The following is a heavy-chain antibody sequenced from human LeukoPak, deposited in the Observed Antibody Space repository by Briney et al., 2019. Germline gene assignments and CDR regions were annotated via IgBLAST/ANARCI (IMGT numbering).Heavy chain of an antibody. CDR1: GGSISSGDYY. J-gene: IGHJ2*01. CDR3: ARAFVRPGRAYYGSGSRPGWYFDL. D-gene: IGHD3-10*01. Sequence: PSETLSLTCTVSGGSISSGDYYWSWIRQPPGKGLGWIGYIYYSGSTYYNPSLKSRVTISVDTSKNQFSLKLSSVTAADTAVYYCARAFVRPGRAYYGSGSRPGWYFDLWGRGTLVTVSS. V-gene: IGHV4-30-4*01. CDR2: IYYSGST.